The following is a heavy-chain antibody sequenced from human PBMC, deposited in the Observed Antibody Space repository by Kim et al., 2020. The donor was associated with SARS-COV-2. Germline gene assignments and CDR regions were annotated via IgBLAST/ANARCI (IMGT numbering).Heavy chain of an antibody. CDR1: GYTFTSYA. Sequence: ASVKVSCKASGYTFTSYAMSWVRQAPGQGLEWMGWINTNTGNPTYAQGFTGRFVFSLDTSVSTAYLQINSLKAEDTAVYYCARGGFLEWLFPLYGMDVWGQGTTVTVSS. V-gene: IGHV7-4-1*02. CDR3: ARGGFLEWLFPLYGMDV. J-gene: IGHJ6*02. D-gene: IGHD3-3*01. CDR2: INTNTGNP.